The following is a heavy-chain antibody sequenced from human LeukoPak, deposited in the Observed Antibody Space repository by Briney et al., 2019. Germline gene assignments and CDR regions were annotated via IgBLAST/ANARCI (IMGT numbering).Heavy chain of an antibody. CDR3: AKGGTYYYDGSGYPLFDY. CDR2: ISSSSSTI. V-gene: IGHV3-48*04. CDR1: GFTFSSYS. J-gene: IGHJ4*02. D-gene: IGHD3-22*01. Sequence: GGSLRLSCAASGFTFSSYSMNWVRQAPGKGLEWVSYISSSSSTIYYADSVKGRFTISRDNAKNSLYLQMNSLRAEDTALYYCAKGGTYYYDGSGYPLFDYWGQGTLVTVSS.